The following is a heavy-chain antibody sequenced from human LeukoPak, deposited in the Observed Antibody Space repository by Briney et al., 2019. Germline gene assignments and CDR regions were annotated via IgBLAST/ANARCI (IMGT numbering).Heavy chain of an antibody. CDR2: ISSDGGST. V-gene: IGHV3-64D*06. J-gene: IGHJ3*02. CDR3: VKGGYYSSISCYAAFDI. D-gene: IGHD2-2*01. Sequence: GGSLRLSCSASGFTFSSYAMHWVRQAPGKGLEYVSAISSDGGSTYYADSVKGRFTISRDNSKNTLYLQMSSLRAEDTAMYYCVKGGYYSSISCYAAFDIWGQGTMVTVSS. CDR1: GFTFSSYA.